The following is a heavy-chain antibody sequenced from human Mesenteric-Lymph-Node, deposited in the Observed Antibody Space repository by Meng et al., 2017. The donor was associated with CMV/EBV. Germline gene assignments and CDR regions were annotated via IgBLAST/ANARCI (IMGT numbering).Heavy chain of an antibody. CDR1: GFTFSSDT. CDR2: ISSTRGFI. CDR3: ARGSRSYCSSTSCYPDY. Sequence: GESLKISCAASGFTFSSDTMNWVRQPPGKGLEWVSCISSTRGFIYYADSVKGRFTISRDSAKNSLYLQMNSLRAEDTAVYYCARGSRSYCSSTSCYPDYWGQGTLVTVSS. D-gene: IGHD2-2*01. J-gene: IGHJ4*02. V-gene: IGHV3-21*01.